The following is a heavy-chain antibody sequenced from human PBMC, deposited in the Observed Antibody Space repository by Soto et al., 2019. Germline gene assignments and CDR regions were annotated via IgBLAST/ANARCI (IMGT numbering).Heavy chain of an antibody. J-gene: IGHJ4*02. V-gene: IGHV1-18*01. CDR1: GSTFTSYG. CDR3: ACYLWGWERASHGY. D-gene: IGHD1-26*01. Sequence: GAQVKVSCKASGSTFTSYGISWVRQAPGQGLKWMGWISAYNGNTNYAQKLQGRVTMTTDTSTSTAYMELRSLRSDDTAVYYSACYLWGWERASHGYWGQGTLVTVSP. CDR2: ISAYNGNT.